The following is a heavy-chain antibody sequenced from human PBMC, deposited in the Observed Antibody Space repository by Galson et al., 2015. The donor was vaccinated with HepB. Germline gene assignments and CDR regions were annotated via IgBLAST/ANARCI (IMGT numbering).Heavy chain of an antibody. V-gene: IGHV3-33*01. Sequence: SLRLSCAASGFTFSSYGMHWVRQAPGKGLEWVAVIWYDGSNKYYADSVKGRFTISRDNSKNTLYLQMNSLRAEDTAVYYCARERTAYDFWSGFTHAFDIWGQGTMVTVSS. CDR1: GFTFSSYG. J-gene: IGHJ3*02. CDR2: IWYDGSNK. D-gene: IGHD3-3*01. CDR3: ARERTAYDFWSGFTHAFDI.